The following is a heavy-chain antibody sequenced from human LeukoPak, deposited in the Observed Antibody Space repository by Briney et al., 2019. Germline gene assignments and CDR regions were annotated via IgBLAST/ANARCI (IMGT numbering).Heavy chain of an antibody. J-gene: IGHJ4*02. D-gene: IGHD6-19*01. V-gene: IGHV4-59*01. CDR1: GGSISSYY. Sequence: PSETLSLTCTVSGGSISSYYWSWIRQPPGKGLEWIGYIYYSGSTNYNPSLKSRVTISVDTSKNQFSLKLSSVTAADTAVYYCARAVAGDPCDYFDYWGQGTLVTVSS. CDR2: IYYSGST. CDR3: ARAVAGDPCDYFDY.